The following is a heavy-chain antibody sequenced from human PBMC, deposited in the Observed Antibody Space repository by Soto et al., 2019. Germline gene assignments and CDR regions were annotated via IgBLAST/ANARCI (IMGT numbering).Heavy chain of an antibody. CDR3: AIGNPDWFDP. CDR2: IYRGGIT. D-gene: IGHD1-1*01. CDR1: GYSISSGLY. Sequence: SETLSLTCAVSGYSISSGLYWAWIRQPPGKGLEWIGTIYRGGITYYNPSLKSRVTISIDTSKNHFSLRLSSVTATDTAVYFCAIGNPDWFDPWGQGTLVTVSS. V-gene: IGHV4-38-2*01. J-gene: IGHJ5*02.